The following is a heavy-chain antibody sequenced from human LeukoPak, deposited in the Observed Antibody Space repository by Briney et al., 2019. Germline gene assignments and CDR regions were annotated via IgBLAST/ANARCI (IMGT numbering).Heavy chain of an antibody. V-gene: IGHV5-51*01. Sequence: GESLKISCKGSGYSFTTYWIGWVRQMPGKGLEWMGIIYPGDSDTRYSPSFQGQVTISADKSISPAYLQWSSLKASDTAMYYCARLAGYDSSGYYFVYWGQGTLVTVSS. CDR1: GYSFTTYW. CDR3: ARLAGYDSSGYYFVY. D-gene: IGHD3-22*01. J-gene: IGHJ4*02. CDR2: IYPGDSDT.